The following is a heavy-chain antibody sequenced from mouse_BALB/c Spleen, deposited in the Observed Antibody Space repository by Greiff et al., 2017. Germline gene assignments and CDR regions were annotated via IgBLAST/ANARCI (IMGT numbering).Heavy chain of an antibody. V-gene: IGHV1-7*01. J-gene: IGHJ3*01. D-gene: IGHD2-1*01. CDR1: GYTFTSYW. CDR2: INPSTGYT. CDR3: ARGEYGTLFAY. Sequence: QVQLQQSGAELAKPGASVKMSCKASGYTFTSYWMHWVKQRPGQGLEWIGYINPSTGYTEYNQKFKDKATLTADKSSSTAYMQLSSLTSEDSAVYYCARGEYGTLFAYWGQGTLVTVSA.